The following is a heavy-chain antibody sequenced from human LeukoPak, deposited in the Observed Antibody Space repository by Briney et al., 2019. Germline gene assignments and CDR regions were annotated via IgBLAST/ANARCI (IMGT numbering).Heavy chain of an antibody. D-gene: IGHD2-15*01. Sequence: ASVKVSCKASGYTFTSYDMNWVRQATGQGLEWMGWMNPNSGNTGYAQKFQGRVTITRSTSISTAYMELSSLRSEDTAVYYCARGRRGYCSGDSCLEYFQHWGQGTLVTVSS. CDR2: MNPNSGNT. J-gene: IGHJ1*01. CDR1: GYTFTSYD. CDR3: ARGRRGYCSGDSCLEYFQH. V-gene: IGHV1-8*03.